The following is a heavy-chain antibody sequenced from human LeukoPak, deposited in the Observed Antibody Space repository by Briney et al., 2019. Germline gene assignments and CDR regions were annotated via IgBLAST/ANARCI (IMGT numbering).Heavy chain of an antibody. D-gene: IGHD6-13*01. CDR3: ARDTSGGYSFDY. CDR1: GFTFSSYA. V-gene: IGHV3-30-3*01. CDR2: ISYDGSNK. Sequence: PGGSLRLSCAASGFTFSSYAMHWVRQAPGKGLEWVAVISYDGSNKYYADSVKGRFTISRDNSKNTVCLQLNSLRAEDTAVYYCARDTSGGYSFDYWGQGTLVTVSS. J-gene: IGHJ4*02.